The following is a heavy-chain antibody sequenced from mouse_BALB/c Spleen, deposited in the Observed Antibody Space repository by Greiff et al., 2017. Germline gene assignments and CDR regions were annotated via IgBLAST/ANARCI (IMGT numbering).Heavy chain of an antibody. Sequence: VKLQESGAELVKPGASVKLSCKASGYTFTSYYMYWVKQRPGQGLEWIGEINPSNGGTNFNEKFKSKATLTVDKSSSTAYMQLSSLTSEDSAVYYCTRSLFAYWGQGTLVTVSA. CDR1: GYTFTSYY. D-gene: IGHD6-2*01. CDR3: TRSLFAY. V-gene: IGHV1S81*02. J-gene: IGHJ3*01. CDR2: INPSNGGT.